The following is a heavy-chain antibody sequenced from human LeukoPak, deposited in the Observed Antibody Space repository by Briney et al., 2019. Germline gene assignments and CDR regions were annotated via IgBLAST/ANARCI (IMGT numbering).Heavy chain of an antibody. V-gene: IGHV3-11*01. J-gene: IGHJ4*02. Sequence: GGSLRLSCAASGFTFSDYYMSWIRQAPGKGLEWVSYISSSGSTIYYADSVKGRFTISRDNAKNSLYLQMNSLRAEDTAVYYCANVLQPGYSHIACWGQGTVVTVSS. D-gene: IGHD6-13*01. CDR1: GFTFSDYY. CDR3: ANVLQPGYSHIAC. CDR2: ISSSGSTI.